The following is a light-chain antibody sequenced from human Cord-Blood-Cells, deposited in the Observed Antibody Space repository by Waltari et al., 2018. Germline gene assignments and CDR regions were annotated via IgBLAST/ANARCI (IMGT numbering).Light chain of an antibody. CDR1: STAVGGYNY. V-gene: IGLV2-14*01. CDR3: SSYTSSSTRVV. CDR2: DVS. J-gene: IGLJ2*01. Sequence: QSALTQPASASASPGQSITIPCTGTSTAVGGYNYVSWYQQHPGKAPKLMIYDVSNRPSGVSNRFSGSKSGNTASLTISGLQAEDEADYYCSSYTSSSTRVVFGGGTKLTVL.